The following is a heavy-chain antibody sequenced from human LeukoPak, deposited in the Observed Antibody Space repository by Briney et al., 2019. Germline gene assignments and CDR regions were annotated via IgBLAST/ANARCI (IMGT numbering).Heavy chain of an antibody. CDR2: IYYSGST. J-gene: IGHJ4*02. D-gene: IGHD3-9*01. V-gene: IGHV4-39*07. CDR1: GGSISSSSYY. CDR3: ARDSREDYDILTGYYTYYFDY. Sequence: PSETLSLTCTVSGGSISSSSYYWGWIRQPPGKGLEWIGSIYYSGSTYYNPSLKSRVTISVDTSKNQFSLKLSSVTAADTAVYYCARDSREDYDILTGYYTYYFDYWGQGTLVTVSS.